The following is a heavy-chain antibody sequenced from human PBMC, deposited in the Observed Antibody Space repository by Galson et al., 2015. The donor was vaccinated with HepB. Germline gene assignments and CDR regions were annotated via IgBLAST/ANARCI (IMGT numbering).Heavy chain of an antibody. Sequence: SLRLSCAASGFTFSNYAMSWVRQAPGKGLEWVSSIRGSGSRTYYADSVKGRFTISRDNSKNTLYLQMNSLRAEDTAVYYCARVKRGEWYSFYYYGMDVWGRGTTVTVSS. CDR1: GFTFSNYA. J-gene: IGHJ6*02. CDR2: IRGSGSRT. CDR3: ARVKRGEWYSFYYYGMDV. D-gene: IGHD3-10*01. V-gene: IGHV3-23*01.